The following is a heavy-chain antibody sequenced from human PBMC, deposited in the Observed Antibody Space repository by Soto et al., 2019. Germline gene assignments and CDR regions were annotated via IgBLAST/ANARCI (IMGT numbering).Heavy chain of an antibody. CDR3: ARDQVEVAGPMGYYGMDV. CDR2: INPNSGGT. V-gene: IGHV1-2*04. D-gene: IGHD6-19*01. Sequence: ASVKVSCKASGYTFTGYYMHWVRQAPGQGLEWMGWINPNSGGTNYAQKFQGWVTMTRDTSISTAYMELSRLRSDDTAVYYCARDQVEVAGPMGYYGMDVWGQGTTVTVSS. J-gene: IGHJ6*02. CDR1: GYTFTGYY.